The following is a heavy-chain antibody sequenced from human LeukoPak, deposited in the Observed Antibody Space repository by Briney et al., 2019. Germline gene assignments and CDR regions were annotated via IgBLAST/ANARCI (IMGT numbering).Heavy chain of an antibody. D-gene: IGHD5-18*01. Sequence: PGGSLRLSCAASGFTFSSYAMSWVRQAPGKGLEWVANIKQDGSEKYYVDSVKGRFTISRDNAKNSLYLQMDSLRAEDTAVYYCARAGYSSRYFPGDYWGQGTLVTVSS. CDR3: ARAGYSSRYFPGDY. J-gene: IGHJ4*02. CDR1: GFTFSSYA. V-gene: IGHV3-7*01. CDR2: IKQDGSEK.